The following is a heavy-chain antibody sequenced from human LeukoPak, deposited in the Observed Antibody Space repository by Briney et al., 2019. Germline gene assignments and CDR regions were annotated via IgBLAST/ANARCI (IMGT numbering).Heavy chain of an antibody. V-gene: IGHV1-2*02. CDR3: ATYASGSYLSFDY. J-gene: IGHJ4*02. Sequence: ASVKVSCKASGYTFAGYYMRWVRQAPGQGLEWMGWINPNSGVTNYAQKFQGRVTMTRDTSISTAYMGLSRLRSDDTAVYYCATYASGSYLSFDYWGQGALVTVSS. D-gene: IGHD3-10*01. CDR1: GYTFAGYY. CDR2: INPNSGVT.